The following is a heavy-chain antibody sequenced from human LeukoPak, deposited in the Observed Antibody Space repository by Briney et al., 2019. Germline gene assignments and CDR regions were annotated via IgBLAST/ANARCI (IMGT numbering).Heavy chain of an antibody. D-gene: IGHD6-19*01. Sequence: PGGSLRLSCAASGFTFSSYSMNWVRQAPGKGLEWVSPISSSSSYTYSAHSVKGRFTISRDDAKNSLYLQMSSLRAEDTAVYYFVRERGVAGRPDLFDCWVQGALVAVSS. J-gene: IGHJ4*02. CDR1: GFTFSSYS. CDR3: VRERGVAGRPDLFDC. V-gene: IGHV3-21*01. CDR2: ISSSSSYT.